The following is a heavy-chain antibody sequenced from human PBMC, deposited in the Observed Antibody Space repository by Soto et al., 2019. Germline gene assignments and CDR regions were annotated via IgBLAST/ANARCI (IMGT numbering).Heavy chain of an antibody. CDR3: ARNVVNYYYVAPGMDV. V-gene: IGHV3-33*01. Sequence: GGSLRLSFAAYGFTFSSYVVHWVRQAPGKGLEWVAAIRYDGINKYYADSVKGRFTISRDNSKNTLYLQMNSLRAEDTAVYSCARNVVNYYYVAPGMDVWGQGSTVTGSS. D-gene: IGHD3-10*02. CDR2: IRYDGINK. J-gene: IGHJ6*02. CDR1: GFTFSSYV.